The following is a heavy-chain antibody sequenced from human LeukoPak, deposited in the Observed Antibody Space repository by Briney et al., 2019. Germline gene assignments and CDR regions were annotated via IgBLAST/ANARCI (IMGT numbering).Heavy chain of an antibody. Sequence: GGSLRLSCAASGFTFSSYGMHWVRQAPGKGLEWVAVISYDGSNKYYADSVKGRFTISRDNSKNTLYLQTNSLRAEDTAVYYCASGSGSYYPNDFDYWGQGTLVTVSS. V-gene: IGHV3-30*03. D-gene: IGHD3-10*01. CDR3: ASGSGSYYPNDFDY. CDR2: ISYDGSNK. CDR1: GFTFSSYG. J-gene: IGHJ4*02.